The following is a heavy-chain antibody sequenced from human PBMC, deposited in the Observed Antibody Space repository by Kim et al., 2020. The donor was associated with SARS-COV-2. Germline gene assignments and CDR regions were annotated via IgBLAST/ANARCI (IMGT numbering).Heavy chain of an antibody. V-gene: IGHV4-34*01. D-gene: IGHD1-1*01. CDR2: ST. CDR3: ARNHWNYFDY. Sequence: STKYTPSLKSRVTISVDTSKNQFSLKLSSVTAADTAVYYCARNHWNYFDYWGQGTLVTVSS. J-gene: IGHJ4*02.